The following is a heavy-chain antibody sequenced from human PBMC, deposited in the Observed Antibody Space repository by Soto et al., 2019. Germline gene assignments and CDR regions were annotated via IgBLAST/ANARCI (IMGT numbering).Heavy chain of an antibody. CDR1: GDTFISYA. CDR3: ARGLPTNYSRRWAFPLAGVFDP. D-gene: IGHD6-13*01. CDR2: IIPIFGTA. V-gene: IGHV1-69*06. Sequence: SVKVSCKASGDTFISYAISWVRQAPGQGLEWMGGIIPIFGTANYAQKFQGRVTITADKSTSTAYMELSSLRSEDTAVYYCARGLPTNYSRRWAFPLAGVFDPWGQGTLVTVSS. J-gene: IGHJ5*02.